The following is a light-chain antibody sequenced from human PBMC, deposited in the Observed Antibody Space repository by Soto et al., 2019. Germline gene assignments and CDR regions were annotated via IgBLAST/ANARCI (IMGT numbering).Light chain of an antibody. Sequence: EIVLTQSPGTLSLSPGERATLSCRASQSVISTYLAWYQQKPGQAPRLLIYCASSRATGIPDRFSGSGSGTDFTLTISSLEPEDFAGYYCQHYRDSLGTVGQGTNVEIK. CDR3: QHYRDSLGT. CDR2: CAS. CDR1: QSVISTY. J-gene: IGKJ1*01. V-gene: IGKV3-20*01.